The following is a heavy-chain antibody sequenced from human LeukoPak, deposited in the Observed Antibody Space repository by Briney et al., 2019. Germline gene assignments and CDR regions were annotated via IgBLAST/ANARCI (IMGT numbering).Heavy chain of an antibody. CDR3: AKDLYKTTAKTCDY. CDR2: ISGSGGST. D-gene: IGHD4-17*01. V-gene: IGHV3-23*01. CDR1: GFTFSSYA. J-gene: IGHJ4*02. Sequence: GGSLRLPCAASGFTFSSYAMSWVRQAPGKGLEWVSAISGSGGSTYYADSVKGRFTISRDNSKNTVYLQMNSLRAEDTAVYYCAKDLYKTTAKTCDYWGQGILVTVSS.